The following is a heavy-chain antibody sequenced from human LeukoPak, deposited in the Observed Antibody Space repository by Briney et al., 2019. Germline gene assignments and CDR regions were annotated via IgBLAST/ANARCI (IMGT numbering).Heavy chain of an antibody. CDR2: FDPEDGET. Sequence: ASVKVSCKVSGYTLTELSMHWVRQAPGKGLEWMGGFDPEDGETIYAQKFQGRVTMTEDTSTDTAYMELSSLRSEDTAVYYCATGYATAAISRLGYWGQGTLVTVSS. D-gene: IGHD2-2*02. V-gene: IGHV1-24*01. J-gene: IGHJ4*02. CDR1: GYTLTELS. CDR3: ATGYATAAISRLGY.